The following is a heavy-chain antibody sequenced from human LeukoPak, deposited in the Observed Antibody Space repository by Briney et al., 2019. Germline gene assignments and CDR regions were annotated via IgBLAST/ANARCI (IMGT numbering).Heavy chain of an antibody. D-gene: IGHD2-2*02. CDR1: GFAFSDYA. J-gene: IGHJ4*02. Sequence: GGSLRLSCAASGFAFSDYAMDWARQAPRKGLEWVSVVSGSGNDIFYAAAVRGRFTISRDNSKNTIYLQMNSLRAEDTAVYFCARGRYRSSYTAIDFWGQGTLVTVSS. CDR2: VSGSGNDI. CDR3: ARGRYRSSYTAIDF. V-gene: IGHV3-23*01.